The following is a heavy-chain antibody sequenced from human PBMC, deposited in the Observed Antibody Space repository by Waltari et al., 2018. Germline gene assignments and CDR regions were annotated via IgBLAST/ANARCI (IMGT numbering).Heavy chain of an antibody. Sequence: EVQLVESGGGLVQPGGSLRVSCTASGFTFSSYWMHWVRQVPGKGLVWGSRMNSDGSGTSYADSAKGRFTISRDNAKNTLFLQMNSLRGEDTAVYYCASGNSHAFDLWGQGTMVTVSS. CDR3: ASGNSHAFDL. V-gene: IGHV3-74*01. D-gene: IGHD1-7*01. CDR2: MNSDGSGT. J-gene: IGHJ3*01. CDR1: GFTFSSYW.